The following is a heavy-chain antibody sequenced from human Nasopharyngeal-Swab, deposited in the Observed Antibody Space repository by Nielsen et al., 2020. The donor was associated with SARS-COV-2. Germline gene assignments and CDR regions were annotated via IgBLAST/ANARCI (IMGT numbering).Heavy chain of an antibody. D-gene: IGHD6-13*01. CDR1: GGSISSGSYY. CDR2: IYTSGST. V-gene: IGHV4-61*02. J-gene: IGHJ6*02. Sequence: SETLSLTCTVSGGSISSGSYYWSWIRQPAGKGLEWIGRIYTSGSTNYNPSLKSRVTISVDTSKNQFSLKLSSVTAADTAVYYCARVRIAAAGRYYYYYGMDVWGQGTTVTVSS. CDR3: ARVRIAAAGRYYYYYGMDV.